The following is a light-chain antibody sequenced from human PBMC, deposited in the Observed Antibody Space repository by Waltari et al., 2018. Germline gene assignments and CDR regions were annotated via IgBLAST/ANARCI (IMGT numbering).Light chain of an antibody. J-gene: IGLJ3*02. CDR3: QTWGTGIWV. CDR1: SGHSSYA. CDR2: LNSDGSH. Sequence: QLVLTQSPSASASLGASVTLTCTLSSGHSSYAIAWHPQQPETGPRYLMKLNSDGSHSKGDGIPDRFSGSSSGAERYLTISSLQSEDEADYYCQTWGTGIWVFGGGTKLTVL. V-gene: IGLV4-69*01.